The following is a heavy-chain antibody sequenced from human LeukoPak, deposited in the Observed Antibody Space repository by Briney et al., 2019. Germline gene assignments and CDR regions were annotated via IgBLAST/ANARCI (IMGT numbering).Heavy chain of an antibody. CDR1: GFTFSRYA. CDR2: ISGSGGNT. Sequence: GGSLRLSCAASGFTFSRYAMSWVRQAPGKGLEWVSTISGSGGNTYYADSVKGRFTISRDNSKNTLYLQMDSLRADDRAMYFCARDSIRQQLYYFDYWGRGTLVTVSS. D-gene: IGHD6-13*01. V-gene: IGHV3-23*01. CDR3: ARDSIRQQLYYFDY. J-gene: IGHJ4*02.